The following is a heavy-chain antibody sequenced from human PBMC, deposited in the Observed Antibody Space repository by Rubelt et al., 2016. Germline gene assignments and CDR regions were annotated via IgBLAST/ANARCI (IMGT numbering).Heavy chain of an antibody. CDR1: GGSIRTSRFY. V-gene: IGHV4-39*01. CDR2: IYYAGST. CDR3: ARLLGDYYIDS. D-gene: IGHD3-16*01. Sequence: QLQLQESGPGLVKPSETLSLTCNVSGGSIRTSRFYWGWIRQPPGKGLEWIGNIYYAGSTYYSPSLESRVTVSIDTSKNQCSRQLSAVTDADTALEYWARLLGDYYIDSWGQGTLVTASS. J-gene: IGHJ4*02.